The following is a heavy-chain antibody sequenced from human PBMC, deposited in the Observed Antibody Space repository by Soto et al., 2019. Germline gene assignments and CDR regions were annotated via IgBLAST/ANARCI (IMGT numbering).Heavy chain of an antibody. CDR3: AHRVLRAVFGLVTTTAVYFDF. V-gene: IGHV2-5*02. D-gene: IGHD3-3*01. J-gene: IGHJ4*02. CDR1: GFSLTTSGVG. CDR2: IYWDDGK. Sequence: QITLNESGPTQVKPRQTLTLTCTFSGFSLTTSGVGVGWIRQSPGKAPEWVAIIYWDDGKRYCPSLKSRLTIPKDTSKNQVVLTMADMDPADTATYYCAHRVLRAVFGLVTTTAVYFDFWGQVTPVAVSS.